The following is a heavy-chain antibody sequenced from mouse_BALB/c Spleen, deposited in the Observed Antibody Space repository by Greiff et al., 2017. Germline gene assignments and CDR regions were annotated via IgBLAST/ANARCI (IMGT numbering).Heavy chain of an antibody. D-gene: IGHD3-2*01. CDR3: ARPLDSSGYVPFAY. CDR1: GFDFSRYW. Sequence: EVKVEESGGGLVQPGGSLKLSCAASGFDFSRYWMSWVRQAPGKGLEWIGEINPDSSTINYTPSLKDKFIISRDNAKNTLYLQMSKVRSEDTALYYCARPLDSSGYVPFAYWGQGTLVTVSA. V-gene: IGHV4-1*02. J-gene: IGHJ3*01. CDR2: INPDSSTI.